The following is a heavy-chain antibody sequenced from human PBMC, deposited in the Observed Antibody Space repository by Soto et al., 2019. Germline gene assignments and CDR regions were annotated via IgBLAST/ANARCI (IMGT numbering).Heavy chain of an antibody. J-gene: IGHJ4*02. D-gene: IGHD3-22*01. CDR3: AIVPPYYGISGYVEF. V-gene: IGHV1-2*02. CDR1: GHYFRGYY. CDR2: INLDSGGT. Sequence: QVQLVQSGAEVKKTGASVKVSREAPGHYFRGYYMSCVRQAPGNGLEWLGWINLDSGGTNYAQKFQGRVTMTRDTSITTGYMDLSGLTSDDTAVYYCAIVPPYYGISGYVEFWGLGPLVTVSS.